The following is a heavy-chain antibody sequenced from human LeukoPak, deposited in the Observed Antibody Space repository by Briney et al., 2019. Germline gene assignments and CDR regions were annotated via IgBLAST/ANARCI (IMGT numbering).Heavy chain of an antibody. CDR3: ARERGSYYEGVFDP. CDR2: IIPIFGTA. CDR1: GGTFSSYT. V-gene: IGHV1-69*01. Sequence: GASVKVSCKASGGTFSSYTISWVRQAPGQGLEWMGGIIPIFGTANYAQKFQGRVTITADESTSTAYMELSSLRSDDTAVYCCARERGSYYEGVFDPWGQGTLVTVSS. J-gene: IGHJ5*02. D-gene: IGHD1-26*01.